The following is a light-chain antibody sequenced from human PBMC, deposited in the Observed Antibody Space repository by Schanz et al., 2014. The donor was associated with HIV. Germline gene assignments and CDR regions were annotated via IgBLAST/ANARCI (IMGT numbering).Light chain of an antibody. CDR3: SSYTETDTLL. CDR2: DVS. V-gene: IGLV2-14*03. J-gene: IGLJ2*01. Sequence: QSALTQPASVSGSPGQSITISCSGTSSDVGAYNYLSWYQQHPGKAPKLMIYDVSNRPSGVSSRFFGSKSGNTASLTISGLQAEDEAEYYCSSYTETDTLLFGGGTKLTVL. CDR1: SSDVGAYNY.